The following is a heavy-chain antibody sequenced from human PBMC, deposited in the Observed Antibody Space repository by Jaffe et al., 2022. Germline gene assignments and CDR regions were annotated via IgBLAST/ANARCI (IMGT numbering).Heavy chain of an antibody. D-gene: IGHD3-10*01. CDR2: IYYSGST. CDR3: ARDLTMVRGVHDAFDI. Sequence: QVQLQESGPGLVKPSETLSLTCTVSGGSISSYYWSWIRQPPGKGLEWIGYIYYSGSTNYNPSLKSRVTISVDTSKNQFSLKLSSVTAADTAVYYCARDLTMVRGVHDAFDIWGQGTMVTVSS. CDR1: GGSISSYY. J-gene: IGHJ3*02. V-gene: IGHV4-59*01.